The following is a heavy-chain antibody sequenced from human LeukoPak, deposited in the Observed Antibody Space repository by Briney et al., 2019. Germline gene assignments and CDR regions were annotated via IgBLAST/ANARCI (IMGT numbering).Heavy chain of an antibody. D-gene: IGHD4-11*01. CDR2: ISSSSSYI. J-gene: IGHJ6*04. CDR3: VGTVTTVVDN. V-gene: IGHV3-21*01. Sequence: GSLRLSCVVSGFTFRSYSMNWVRQAPGKGLEWVSSISSSSSYIYYADSVKGRFTISRDNAKNSLYLQMNSLRAEDTAVYYCVGTVTTVVDNWGKGTTVTVSS. CDR1: GFTFRSYS.